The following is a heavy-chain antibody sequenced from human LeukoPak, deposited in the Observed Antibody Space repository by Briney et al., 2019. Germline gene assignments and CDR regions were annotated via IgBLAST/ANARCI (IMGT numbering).Heavy chain of an antibody. CDR1: GFTFSNYA. CDR3: AKARTDMFSLSWFDY. CDR2: ISAYGDSK. J-gene: IGHJ4*02. V-gene: IGHV3-23*01. Sequence: PGGSLRLSCAASGFTFSNYATSWVRQAPGKGLEWVSGISAYGDSKYYADSVNGRFTISRDNSKNTLYLQMNSLRAEDTAVYYCAKARTDMFSLSWFDYWGQGTLVTVSS. D-gene: IGHD3-10*02.